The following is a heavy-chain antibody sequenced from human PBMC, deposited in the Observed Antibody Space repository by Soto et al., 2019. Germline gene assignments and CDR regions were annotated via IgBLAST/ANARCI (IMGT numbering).Heavy chain of an antibody. J-gene: IGHJ6*02. CDR3: AKHTTYRFYGMDV. CDR2: IYPGDSDI. CDR1: GYSFSSFW. Sequence: ESVKISFKCSGYSFSSFWIGWVRQIPGKGLELIGIIYPGDSDIRYSPSFEGQVTMSADRSSSTAYLQWSSLKASDTAMYYCAKHTTYRFYGMDVWGQGTTVTVSS. V-gene: IGHV5-51*01. D-gene: IGHD1-1*01.